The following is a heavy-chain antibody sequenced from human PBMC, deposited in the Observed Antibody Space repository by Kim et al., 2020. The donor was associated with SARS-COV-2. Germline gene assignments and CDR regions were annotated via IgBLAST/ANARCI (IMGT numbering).Heavy chain of an antibody. CDR2: ISGSGTT. Sequence: GGSLRLSCAASGFTFSTYAMSWVRQAPGKGLEWVSGISGSGTTYYADSVKGRFTISRDNSKNTLYLQLNSLRAEDTAIHYCAKYLRGHLPDAFDMWGQGT. V-gene: IGHV3-23*01. CDR1: GFTFSTYA. J-gene: IGHJ3*02. CDR3: AKYLRGHLPDAFDM.